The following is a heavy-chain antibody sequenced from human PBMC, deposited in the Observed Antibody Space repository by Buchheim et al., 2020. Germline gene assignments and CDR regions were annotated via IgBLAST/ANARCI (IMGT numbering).Heavy chain of an antibody. V-gene: IGHV4-31*09. Sequence: QVQLQESGPGLVKPSQTLSLTCTVSGGSISSGGYYWSWIRQHPGKGLEWIGYIYHTGNTYYNPSLKSRIAMSIDKSRNQFSLNLSSVTAADTAVYYCARRNTQGLYFDYWGQGTL. CDR3: ARRNTQGLYFDY. J-gene: IGHJ4*02. CDR2: IYHTGNT. D-gene: IGHD1-14*01. CDR1: GGSISSGGYY.